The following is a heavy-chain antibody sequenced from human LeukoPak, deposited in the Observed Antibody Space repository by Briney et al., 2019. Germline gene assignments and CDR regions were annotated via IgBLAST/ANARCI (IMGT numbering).Heavy chain of an antibody. CDR2: IIPIFGTA. Sequence: SVKVSCKASGGTFSSYAISWVRQAPGQGLEWMGRIIPIFGTANYAQKFQGRVTITTDESTSTAYMELSSLRSEDTAVYYCASTAGARGSYLLYRTPKGEYFDYWGQGTLVTVSS. CDR3: ASTAGARGSYLLYRTPKGEYFDY. V-gene: IGHV1-69*05. CDR1: GGTFSSYA. D-gene: IGHD1-26*01. J-gene: IGHJ4*02.